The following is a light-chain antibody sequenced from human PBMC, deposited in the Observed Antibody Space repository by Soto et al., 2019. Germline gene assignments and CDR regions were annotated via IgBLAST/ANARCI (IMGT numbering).Light chain of an antibody. CDR1: SSNIGAGYD. Sequence: QSVLTQPPSVSGAPGQRVTISCTGSSSNIGAGYDVHWYQQLPGTAPKLLIYGDSNRPSGVPDRFSGSKSGTSASLAITGLQAEDEADYYCQSYARSLSGSWVFGGGTKLIVL. CDR2: GDS. V-gene: IGLV1-40*01. J-gene: IGLJ3*02. CDR3: QSYARSLSGSWV.